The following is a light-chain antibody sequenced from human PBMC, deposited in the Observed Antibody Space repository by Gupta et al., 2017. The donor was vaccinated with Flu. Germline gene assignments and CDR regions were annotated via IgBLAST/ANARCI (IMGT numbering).Light chain of an antibody. V-gene: IGKV2-28*01. J-gene: IGKJ3*01. CDR3: MQALQTPLT. Sequence: DIVMTQSPLSLPVTPGEPASISCRSSQSLLHSNGYNYLDWYLQKPGQSPQLLIYSGSNRASGVPDRFSGSGSGTDFTLKISRVEAEDVGVYYCMQALQTPLTFGRGTKVDIK. CDR2: SGS. CDR1: QSLLHSNGYNY.